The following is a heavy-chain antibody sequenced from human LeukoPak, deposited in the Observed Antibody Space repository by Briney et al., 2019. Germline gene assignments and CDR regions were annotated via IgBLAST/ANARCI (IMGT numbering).Heavy chain of an antibody. CDR2: IGSSSSDK. V-gene: IGHV3-21*01. CDR3: ARDRSPLYYDSSGYDF. D-gene: IGHD3-22*01. J-gene: IGHJ4*02. CDR1: GFPFSSYA. Sequence: KPGGSLRLSCAASGFPFSSYAMTWVRRAPGKGLEWVSSIGSSSSDKSYADSVKGRFTISRDNAKNSVDLQMNSLRAEDTAVYYCARDRSPLYYDSSGYDFGGQGTLVTVSS.